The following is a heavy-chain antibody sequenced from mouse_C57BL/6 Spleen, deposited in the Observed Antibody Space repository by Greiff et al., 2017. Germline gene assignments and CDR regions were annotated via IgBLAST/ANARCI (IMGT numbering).Heavy chain of an antibody. J-gene: IGHJ4*01. Sequence: VKLQESGPGLVAPSQSLSITCTVSGFSLTSYGVHWVRQPPGKGLEWLVVIWSDGSTTYNSALKSRLSISTDNSKIQVFLKMNSLQTDDTAKYYCARHAGYPYAMDYWGQGTSVTVSS. CDR3: ARHAGYPYAMDY. D-gene: IGHD2-2*01. CDR1: GFSLTSYG. CDR2: IWSDGST. V-gene: IGHV2-6-1*01.